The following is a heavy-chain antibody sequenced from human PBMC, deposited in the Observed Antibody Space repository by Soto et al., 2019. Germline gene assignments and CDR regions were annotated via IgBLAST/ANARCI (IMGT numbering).Heavy chain of an antibody. CDR2: FDPEDGET. D-gene: IGHD2-21*02. Sequence: GASVKVSCKVSGCTLTELSMHWVRQAPGKGLEWMGGFDPEDGETIYAQKFQGRVTMTEDTSTDTAYMELSSLRSEDTAVYYCATDLPCGGDCQPDSWGQGTLVTVSS. CDR3: ATDLPCGGDCQPDS. CDR1: GCTLTELS. V-gene: IGHV1-24*01. J-gene: IGHJ4*02.